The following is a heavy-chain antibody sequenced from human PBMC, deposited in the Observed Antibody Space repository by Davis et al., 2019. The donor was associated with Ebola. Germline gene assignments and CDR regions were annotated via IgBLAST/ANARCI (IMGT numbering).Heavy chain of an antibody. CDR3: AKGRGSYYVYYFGY. Sequence: GESPMTSCAASGFTFSCYVMSWVRQAPGKGLGWVSAISGSGGNTYDADSVKGRFSISRDNSKNTLHLQMNSLRAEDTAVYYCAKGRGSYYVYYFGYWGQGTLVTVSS. CDR1: GFTFSCYV. D-gene: IGHD1-26*01. CDR2: ISGSGGNT. V-gene: IGHV3-23*01. J-gene: IGHJ4*02.